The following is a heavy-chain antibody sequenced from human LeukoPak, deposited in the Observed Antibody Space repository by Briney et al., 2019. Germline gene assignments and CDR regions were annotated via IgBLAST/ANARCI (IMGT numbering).Heavy chain of an antibody. D-gene: IGHD4-17*01. CDR1: GGTFSSYA. Sequence: SVKVSCKASGGTFSSYAISWVRQAPGQGLEWMGRIIPILGIANYAQKFQGRVTITADKSTSTAYMELSSLRSGDTAVHYCARCVYGDVSWFDPWGQGTLVTVSS. V-gene: IGHV1-69*04. CDR3: ARCVYGDVSWFDP. CDR2: IIPILGIA. J-gene: IGHJ5*02.